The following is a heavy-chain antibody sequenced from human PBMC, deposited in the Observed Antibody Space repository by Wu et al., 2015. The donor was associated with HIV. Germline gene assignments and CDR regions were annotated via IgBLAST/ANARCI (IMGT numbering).Heavy chain of an antibody. CDR1: GYTITDYY. V-gene: IGHV1-2*02. CDR3: ARDWQFHVIFDDYYIDV. D-gene: IGHD3-3*02. CDR2: INPKNGDT. J-gene: IGHJ6*03. Sequence: QVQLVQSGSEVKKSGASVNVSCKASGYTITDYYLHWVRQAPGQGLQWMGWINPKNGDTNYAQTFKDRITMTRDTSINTAYMVLTSLKSNDTALYFCARDWQFHVIFDDYYIDVWGEGTTVIVSS.